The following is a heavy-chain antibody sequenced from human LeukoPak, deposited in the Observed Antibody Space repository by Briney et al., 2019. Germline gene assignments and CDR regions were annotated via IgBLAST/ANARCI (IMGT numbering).Heavy chain of an antibody. Sequence: GASVKVSSKASGCTFTSYDINWVRQATGQGLEWMGWMNPNSGNTGYAQKFQGRVTMTRNTSISTAYMELSSLRSEDTAVYYCARESSLSGYSSSWYVWFDPWGQGTLVTVSS. V-gene: IGHV1-8*01. CDR2: MNPNSGNT. D-gene: IGHD6-13*01. CDR1: GCTFTSYD. CDR3: ARESSLSGYSSSWYVWFDP. J-gene: IGHJ5*02.